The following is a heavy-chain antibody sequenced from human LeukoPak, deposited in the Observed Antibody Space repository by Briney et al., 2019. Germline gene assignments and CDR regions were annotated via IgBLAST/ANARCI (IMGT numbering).Heavy chain of an antibody. Sequence: GGSLRLSCAASGFTFTSYGMHWVRQSPGKGLEWVALITYDGYYKYYSDSVKGRFTISIDTSKTPLYLQMNSLRAEDTAVYYCARDLSPVVRASPMGYWGQGTLVTVSS. CDR2: ITYDGYYK. CDR3: ARDLSPVVRASPMGY. J-gene: IGHJ4*02. CDR1: GFTFTSYG. V-gene: IGHV3-30*03. D-gene: IGHD3-10*01.